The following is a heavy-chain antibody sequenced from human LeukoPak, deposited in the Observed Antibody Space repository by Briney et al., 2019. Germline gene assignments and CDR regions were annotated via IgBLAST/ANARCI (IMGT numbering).Heavy chain of an antibody. V-gene: IGHV3-23*01. J-gene: IGHJ4*02. D-gene: IGHD2-2*01. Sequence: GGSLRLSCAVSGITLSNYGMSWVRQAPGKGLEWVSAISGSGGSTYYADSVKGRFTISRDNSKNTLYLQMNSLRAEDTAVYYCAKKVCSSTSCYSPFDYWGQGTLVTVSS. CDR2: ISGSGGST. CDR3: AKKVCSSTSCYSPFDY. CDR1: GITLSNYG.